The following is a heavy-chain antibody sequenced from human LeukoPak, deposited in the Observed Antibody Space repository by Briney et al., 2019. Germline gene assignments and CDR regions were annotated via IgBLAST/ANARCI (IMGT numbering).Heavy chain of an antibody. CDR3: ARVPGPLYCSSTSCYSFDY. Sequence: SETLSLTCTVSGGSISSYYWSWIRQPPGKGLEWIGYIYYSGSTNYNPFLKSRVTISVDTSKNQFSLKLSSVTAADTAVYYCARVPGPLYCSSTSCYSFDYWGQGTLVTVSS. D-gene: IGHD2-2*02. J-gene: IGHJ4*02. CDR1: GGSISSYY. CDR2: IYYSGST. V-gene: IGHV4-59*01.